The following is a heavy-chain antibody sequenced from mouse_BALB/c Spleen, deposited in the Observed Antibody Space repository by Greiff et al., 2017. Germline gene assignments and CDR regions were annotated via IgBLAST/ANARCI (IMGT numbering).Heavy chain of an antibody. CDR2: ISSGGSYT. CDR1: GFTFSSYA. Sequence: EVKLVESGGGLVQPGGSLKLSCAASGFTFSSYAMSWVRQTPEKRLEWVATISSGGSYTYYPDSVKGRFTISRDNAKNTLYLQMSSLRSEDPAMYYCARDGSSYDTYLDYWGQGTTPTASS. D-gene: IGHD1-1*01. V-gene: IGHV5-9-3*01. CDR3: ARDGSSYDTYLDY. J-gene: IGHJ2*01.